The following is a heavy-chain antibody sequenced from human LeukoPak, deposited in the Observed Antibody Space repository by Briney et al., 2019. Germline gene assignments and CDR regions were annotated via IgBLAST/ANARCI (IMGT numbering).Heavy chain of an antibody. CDR2: IYPGDSDT. J-gene: IGHJ5*02. Sequence: GESLKISCKGSGYSFTSYWIGWVRQMSGKGLEWMGIIYPGDSDTRYSPSFQGQVTISADKSISTAYLQWSSLKASDTAMYYCARVYCSSTSCLLGWFDPWGQGTLVTVSS. CDR1: GYSFTSYW. D-gene: IGHD2-2*01. CDR3: ARVYCSSTSCLLGWFDP. V-gene: IGHV5-51*01.